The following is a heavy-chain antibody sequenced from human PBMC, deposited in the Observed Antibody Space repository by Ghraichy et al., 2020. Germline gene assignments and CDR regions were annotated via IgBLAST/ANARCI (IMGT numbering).Heavy chain of an antibody. CDR3: ARAIIAAAATPFDY. V-gene: IGHV3-21*01. CDR1: GFTFSSYS. Sequence: GSLNISCAASGFTFSSYSMNWVRQAPGKGLEWVSFISSSSSYIYYADSVKGRFTISRDNAKNSLYLQMNSLRAEDTAVYYCARAIIAAAATPFDYWGQGTLVTVSS. J-gene: IGHJ4*02. D-gene: IGHD6-13*01. CDR2: ISSSSSYI.